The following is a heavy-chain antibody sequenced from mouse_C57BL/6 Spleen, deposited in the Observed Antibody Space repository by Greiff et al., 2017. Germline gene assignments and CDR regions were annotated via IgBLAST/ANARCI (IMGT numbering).Heavy chain of an antibody. Sequence: VQLQQSGAELVRPGASVKLSCTASGFNIKDDYMHWVKQRPEQGLEWIGWIDPENGDTEYASKFQGKATITADTSSNTAYLQLSSLTSEDTAVYYCTSNPFITTVVATGGYWGQGTTLTVSS. CDR2: IDPENGDT. CDR1: GFNIKDDY. CDR3: TSNPFITTVVATGGY. J-gene: IGHJ2*01. V-gene: IGHV14-4*01. D-gene: IGHD1-1*01.